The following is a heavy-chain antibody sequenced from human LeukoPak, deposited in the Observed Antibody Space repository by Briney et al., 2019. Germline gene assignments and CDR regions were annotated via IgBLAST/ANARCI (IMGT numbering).Heavy chain of an antibody. CDR3: VKTLGPNYFDY. CDR2: IYSTGGTT. V-gene: IGHV3-23*01. Sequence: GGSLRLSCAASGFTFSSMSWVRQAPGKGLEWVSAIYSTGGTTFYADPVKGRFTISRDNSKNTLYLQMNSLRAEDTAVYFCVKTLGPNYFDYWGQGTLVPVSS. CDR1: GFTFSS. J-gene: IGHJ4*02.